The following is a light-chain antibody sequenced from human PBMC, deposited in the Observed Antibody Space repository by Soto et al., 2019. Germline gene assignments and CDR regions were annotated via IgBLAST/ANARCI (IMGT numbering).Light chain of an antibody. CDR3: QQYKSYWT. V-gene: IGKV1-5*03. CDR1: QSISSW. Sequence: DIQMTQSPSTLSASLGDRVTITCRASQSISSWLAWYQQKPGKAPKLLIYKASTLESGVPSRFSGSESGTEFTLTISSLQPDDFGTYYCQQYKSYWTFGQGTKVDIK. CDR2: KAS. J-gene: IGKJ1*01.